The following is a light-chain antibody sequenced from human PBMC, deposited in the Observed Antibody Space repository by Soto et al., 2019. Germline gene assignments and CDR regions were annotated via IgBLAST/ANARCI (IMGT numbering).Light chain of an antibody. CDR3: QQGYDNSPT. CDR1: QTIGRY. V-gene: IGKV1-39*01. CDR2: TAS. Sequence: DIQMTQSPSSLSASVGDRVSITCRASQTIGRYLNWFQQKSGEAPNLLIYTASTLQSGVPSRFSGSGSGTDVTLTITNMQPEDFATYYCQQGYDNSPTFGQGTRLDI. J-gene: IGKJ5*01.